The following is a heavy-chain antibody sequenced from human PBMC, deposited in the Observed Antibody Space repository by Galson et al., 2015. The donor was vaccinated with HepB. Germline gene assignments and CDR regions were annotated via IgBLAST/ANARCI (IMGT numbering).Heavy chain of an antibody. D-gene: IGHD2-15*01. Sequence: QSGAEVKKPGESLKISCEGVGYSFTNYWIAWVRQMPGKGLEWMGSVYPGDSETTYSPSFEGQVTISADKSITTAYVQWSSLKASDTGMYYCAIGAVICPLPYYGLAVWGQGTTVIVSS. CDR3: AIGAVICPLPYYGLAV. J-gene: IGHJ6*02. V-gene: IGHV5-51*01. CDR2: VYPGDSET. CDR1: GYSFTNYW.